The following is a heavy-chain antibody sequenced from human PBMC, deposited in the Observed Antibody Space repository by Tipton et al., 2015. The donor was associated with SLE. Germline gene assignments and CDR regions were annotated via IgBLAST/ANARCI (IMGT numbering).Heavy chain of an antibody. CDR1: GFTFSGYG. Sequence: RSLRLSCATSGFTFSGYGMHWVRQSPGTGLDWVAFISDDGSHTYYAGSVRGRFTISRDNSETTLYLQMSRLTDEDTAVYYCARVPTAVYWYFDLWGRGTLVTVSS. CDR2: ISDDGSHT. V-gene: IGHV3-30*03. J-gene: IGHJ2*01. D-gene: IGHD1-1*01. CDR3: ARVPTAVYWYFDL.